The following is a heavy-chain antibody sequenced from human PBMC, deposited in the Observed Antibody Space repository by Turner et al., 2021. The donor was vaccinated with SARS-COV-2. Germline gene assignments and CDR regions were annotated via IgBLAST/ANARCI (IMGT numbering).Heavy chain of an antibody. J-gene: IGHJ6*02. CDR2: ISSNGGST. V-gene: IGHV3-64*01. Sequence: EVQLVESGGGLVQPGGSLRLSCAASGFTFSSYVRHWVRQAPGKGLEYVSAISSNGGSTYYANSVKGRFTISRDNSKNTLYLQMGSLRAEDMAVYYCARYGGYSYGIDVWGQGTTVTVSS. CDR1: GFTFSSYV. CDR3: ARYGGYSYGIDV. D-gene: IGHD2-15*01.